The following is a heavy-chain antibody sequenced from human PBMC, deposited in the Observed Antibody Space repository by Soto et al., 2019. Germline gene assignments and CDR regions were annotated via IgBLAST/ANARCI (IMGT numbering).Heavy chain of an antibody. Sequence: QVQLVQSGAEVKKPGASVKVSCKASGYTFTGYYMHWVRQAPGQGLEWMGWINPNSGGTNYAQKFQGRVTMTRDTSISTAYMELSRLRSDDTAVYYCARDRKSNLIQLEGAFDIRGIGTMVTVSS. J-gene: IGHJ3*02. D-gene: IGHD5-18*01. CDR2: INPNSGGT. CDR3: ARDRKSNLIQLEGAFDI. CDR1: GYTFTGYY. V-gene: IGHV1-2*02.